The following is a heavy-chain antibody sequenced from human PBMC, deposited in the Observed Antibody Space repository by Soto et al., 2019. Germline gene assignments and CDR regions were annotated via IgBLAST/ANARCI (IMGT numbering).Heavy chain of an antibody. CDR3: TTHHYYSGEDD. Sequence: EVQLVESGGGLVKPGGSLRLSCAASGFTFSNAWMNWVRQAPGKGLEWVGRIKSKTDGGTTDYAEPVNCRFTISRDESKNTLDLQMTSQNTEDTAVDYCTTHHYYSGEDDWGQGTLVTVSS. CDR1: GFTFSNAW. D-gene: IGHD3-10*01. J-gene: IGHJ4*02. CDR2: IKSKTDGGTT. V-gene: IGHV3-15*07.